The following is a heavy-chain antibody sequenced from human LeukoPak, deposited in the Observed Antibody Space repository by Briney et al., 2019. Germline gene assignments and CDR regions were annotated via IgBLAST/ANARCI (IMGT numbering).Heavy chain of an antibody. J-gene: IGHJ4*02. CDR1: GYSFTSYG. D-gene: IGHD4-17*01. CDR3: ARDTGYGDYVGDY. CDR2: ISVYNDNR. Sequence: ASVKVSCKASGYSFTSYGISWGRQAPGPGLEWMGWISVYNDNRKYAQNFQGRLTITTETFTSTAYMELRSLRSDDTAVYYCARDTGYGDYVGDYWGQGTLVTVSS. V-gene: IGHV1-18*01.